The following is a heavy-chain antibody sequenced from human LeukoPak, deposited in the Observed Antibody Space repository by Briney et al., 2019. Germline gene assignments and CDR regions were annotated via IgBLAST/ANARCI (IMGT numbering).Heavy chain of an antibody. CDR3: AKEVQWLVLNGLFDY. D-gene: IGHD6-19*01. CDR1: GFTFSSYA. J-gene: IGHJ4*02. V-gene: IGHV3-23*01. Sequence: GGSLRLSCAASGFTFSSYAMSWVRQAPGEGLEWVSAISGSGGRRYYADSVKGRFTISRDNSKNTLYLQMNSLRAEDTAVYYCAKEVQWLVLNGLFDYWGQGTRVTVSS. CDR2: ISGSGGRR.